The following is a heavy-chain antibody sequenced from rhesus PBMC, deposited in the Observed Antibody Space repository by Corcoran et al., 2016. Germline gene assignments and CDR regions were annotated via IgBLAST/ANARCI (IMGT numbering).Heavy chain of an antibody. J-gene: IGHJ6*01. CDR3: TRRLSSHYGLDS. CDR2: TYPNNGNT. D-gene: IGHD4-29*01. V-gene: IGHV1S9*01. CDR1: GYPFTSYN. Sequence: QVQLVQSGAEVKKPGASVKLSCKASGYPFTSYNINWVRQAPGQGLEGMGWTYPNNGNTGYAQKIQGKVTMTRDTSTSTAYMELSRLRSEDTAVYYCTRRLSSHYGLDSWGQGVVVTVSS.